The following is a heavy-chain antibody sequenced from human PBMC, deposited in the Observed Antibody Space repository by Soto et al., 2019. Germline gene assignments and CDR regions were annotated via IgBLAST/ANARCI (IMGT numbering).Heavy chain of an antibody. J-gene: IGHJ4*02. CDR1: AFTFSNYA. Sequence: EVQLLESGGGLVQPGGSLRLSCAASAFTFSNYAMNWVRQAPGKGLERVSGLSGGGGSTYYTDPVRGRFIVSRDNSKNTVDLQMNSLRAEDTAVYYCAKSGNHDYVGGSYRLDYWGQGTLVTVSS. D-gene: IGHD3-16*02. CDR2: LSGGGGST. V-gene: IGHV3-23*01. CDR3: AKSGNHDYVGGSYRLDY.